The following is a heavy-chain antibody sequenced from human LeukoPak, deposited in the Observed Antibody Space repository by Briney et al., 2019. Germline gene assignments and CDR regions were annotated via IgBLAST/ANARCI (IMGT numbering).Heavy chain of an antibody. V-gene: IGHV4-39*01. J-gene: IGHJ4*02. D-gene: IGHD1-26*01. CDR2: IYYIGTS. CDR3: ARHRSGSYIRYSDF. Sequence: SETLSLTCTVSGDSINTSNYFWGWIRQSTGKGLEWIGNIYYIGTSDYNPSLKSRVTISIDTSKNQFSLNLRSVTAADTAFYYCARHRSGSYIRYSDFWGQGALVTVSS. CDR1: GDSINTSNYF.